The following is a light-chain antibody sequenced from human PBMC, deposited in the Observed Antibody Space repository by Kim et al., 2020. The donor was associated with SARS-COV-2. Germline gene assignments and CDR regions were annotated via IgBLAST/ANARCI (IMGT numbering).Light chain of an antibody. J-gene: IGLJ3*02. CDR2: EVN. V-gene: IGLV2-23*02. CDR1: SSDVGSYNL. Sequence: QSALTQPASVSGSPGQSITISCTGTSSDVGSYNLVSWYQQHPGKAPKLMIYEVNKRPSGVSNRFSGSKSGNTASLTISGLQAEDEADYYCCSYTNSNTWAFGGGTQLTVL. CDR3: CSYTNSNTWA.